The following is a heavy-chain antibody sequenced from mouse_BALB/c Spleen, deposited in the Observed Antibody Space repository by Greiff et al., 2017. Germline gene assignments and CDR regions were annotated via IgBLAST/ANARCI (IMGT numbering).Heavy chain of an antibody. D-gene: IGHD2-14*01. CDR3: ARSEGYDGGRRCAY. CDR1: GYSITSDYA. J-gene: IGHJ3*01. Sequence: DVKLVESGPGLVKPSQSLSLTCTVTGYSITSDYAWNWIRQFPGNKLEWMGYISYSGSTSYNPSLKSRISITRDTSKNQFFLQLNSVTTEDTATYYCARSEGYDGGRRCAYWGQGTLVTVSA. CDR2: ISYSGST. V-gene: IGHV3-2*02.